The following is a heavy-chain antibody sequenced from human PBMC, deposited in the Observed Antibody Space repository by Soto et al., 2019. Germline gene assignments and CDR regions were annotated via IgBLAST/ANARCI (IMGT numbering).Heavy chain of an antibody. V-gene: IGHV3-23*01. Sequence: GGSLRLSCAASGFIFSNNAMSWVRQAPGKGLEWVSAISGSSGSTFYADSVKGRFTISRDNSKNTLYLQMNSLRAEDTAVYYCAKDLGYDSSGCDYWGQGTLVTVSS. CDR1: GFIFSNNA. J-gene: IGHJ4*02. D-gene: IGHD3-22*01. CDR2: ISGSSGST. CDR3: AKDLGYDSSGCDY.